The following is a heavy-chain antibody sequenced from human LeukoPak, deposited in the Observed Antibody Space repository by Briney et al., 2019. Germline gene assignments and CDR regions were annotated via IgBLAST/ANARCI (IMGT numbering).Heavy chain of an antibody. CDR3: ARERRGIGGYYYGSGTSGWFDP. CDR1: GGSFSGYY. V-gene: IGHV4-34*01. Sequence: SETLSLTCAVYGGSFSGYYWSWIRQPPGKGLEWIGEINHSGSTNYNPSLKSRVTISVDTSKNQFSLELSSVTAADTAVYYCARERRGIGGYYYGSGTSGWFDPWGQGTLVTVSS. CDR2: INHSGST. J-gene: IGHJ5*02. D-gene: IGHD3-10*01.